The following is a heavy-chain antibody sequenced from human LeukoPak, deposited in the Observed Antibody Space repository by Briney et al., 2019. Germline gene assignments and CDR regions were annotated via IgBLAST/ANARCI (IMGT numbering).Heavy chain of an antibody. CDR2: ICYSGST. CDR1: GGSISSYY. V-gene: IGHV4-59*01. D-gene: IGHD3-22*01. Sequence: SETPSLTCTVSGGSISSYYWSWIRQPPGKGLEWIGYICYSGSTNYNPSLKSRVTISVDTSKNQFSLKLSSVTAADTAVYYCARVQDYYDSSGTPDAFDIWGQGTMVTVSS. J-gene: IGHJ3*02. CDR3: ARVQDYYDSSGTPDAFDI.